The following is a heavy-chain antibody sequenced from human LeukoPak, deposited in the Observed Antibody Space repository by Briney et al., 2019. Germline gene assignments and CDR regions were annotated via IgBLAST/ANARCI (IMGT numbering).Heavy chain of an antibody. CDR2: LYGSGETT. D-gene: IGHD1-1*01. V-gene: IGHV3-23*01. J-gene: IGHJ6*03. Sequence: PGGSLRLSCAASGFTFSSYAMSWARQAPGKGLEWVSALYGSGETTYYADSVKGRFTVSRENSKNTLYLQMDGLRAEDTAVYYCAKMAGMTRQVYYMDVWAKGPRSPSP. CDR3: AKMAGMTRQVYYMDV. CDR1: GFTFSSYA.